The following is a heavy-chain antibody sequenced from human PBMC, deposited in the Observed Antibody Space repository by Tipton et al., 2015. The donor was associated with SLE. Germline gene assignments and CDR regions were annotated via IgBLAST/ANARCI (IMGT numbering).Heavy chain of an antibody. CDR1: GGSFSGYY. CDR2: INHSGST. Sequence: TLSLTCAVYGGSFSGYYWSWIRQPPGKGLEWIGEINHSGSTNYNPSLKSRVTISVDTSKNRFSLKLSSVTAADTAVYYCARQVVGAGAIGDYYGMDVWGPGTTVTVPS. V-gene: IGHV4-34*01. CDR3: ARQVVGAGAIGDYYGMDV. J-gene: IGHJ6*02. D-gene: IGHD2-2*01.